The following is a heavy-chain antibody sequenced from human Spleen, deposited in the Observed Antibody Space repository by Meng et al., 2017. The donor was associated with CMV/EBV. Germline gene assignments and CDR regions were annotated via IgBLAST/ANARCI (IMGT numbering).Heavy chain of an antibody. CDR2: IGTAGDT. V-gene: IGHV3-13*01. J-gene: IGHJ4*02. D-gene: IGHD2-2*02. Sequence: GGSLRLSCAASGFTFSSNDMHWVRQTTGKGLEWVSAIGTAGDTYYPGSVKGRFTISRENAKNSFYLQMNSLRAGDTAVYYCARERWGYCSSTSCHNGGFDYWGQGTLVTVSS. CDR1: GFTFSSND. CDR3: ARERWGYCSSTSCHNGGFDY.